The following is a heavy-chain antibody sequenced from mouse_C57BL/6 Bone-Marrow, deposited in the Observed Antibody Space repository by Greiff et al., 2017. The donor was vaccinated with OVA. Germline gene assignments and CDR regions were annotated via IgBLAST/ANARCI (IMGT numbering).Heavy chain of an antibody. V-gene: IGHV1-50*01. Sequence: VQLKQPGAELVKPGASVKLSCKASGYTFTSYWMQWVKQRPGQGLEWIGEIDPSDSYTNYNQKFKGKATLTVDTSSSTAYMQLSSLTSEDSAVYYCARNWDGAMDYWGQGTSVTVSS. J-gene: IGHJ4*01. CDR2: IDPSDSYT. D-gene: IGHD4-1*01. CDR3: ARNWDGAMDY. CDR1: GYTFTSYW.